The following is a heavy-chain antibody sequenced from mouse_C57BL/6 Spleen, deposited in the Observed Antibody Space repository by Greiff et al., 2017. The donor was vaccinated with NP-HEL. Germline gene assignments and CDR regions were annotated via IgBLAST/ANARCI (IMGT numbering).Heavy chain of an antibody. V-gene: IGHV1-53*01. Sequence: VQLQQPGTELVKPGASVKLSCKASGYTFTSYWMHWVKQRPGQGLEWIGNINPSNGGTNYNEKFKSKATLTVDKSSSTAYMQLSSLTSEDSAVYYCARSGGYYGLYFDYWGQGTTLTVSS. CDR3: ARSGGYYGLYFDY. CDR1: GYTFTSYW. CDR2: INPSNGGT. D-gene: IGHD1-2*01. J-gene: IGHJ2*01.